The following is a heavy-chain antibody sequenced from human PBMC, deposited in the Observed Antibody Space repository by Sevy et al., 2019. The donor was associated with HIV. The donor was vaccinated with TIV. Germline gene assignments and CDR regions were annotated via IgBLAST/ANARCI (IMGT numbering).Heavy chain of an antibody. V-gene: IGHV1-2*02. J-gene: IGHJ5*02. CDR2: INPNSGGT. Sequence: ASVKVSCKDSGYTFTTYYMHWVRQAPGQGLEWMGWINPNSGGTNYAQTFQGRVTMTRETSISTAYMELRRLRSDDTAVYYCARGGSLPYYDSSGYSWFDPWGQGTLVTVSS. CDR1: GYTFTTYY. D-gene: IGHD3-22*01. CDR3: ARGGSLPYYDSSGYSWFDP.